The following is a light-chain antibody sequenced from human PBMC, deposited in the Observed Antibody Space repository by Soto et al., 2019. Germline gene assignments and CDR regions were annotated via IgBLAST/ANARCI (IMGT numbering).Light chain of an antibody. Sequence: VVMTQSPATLSLSPGEGATLSCRASQSVGGDLAWYQQKPGQAPRLLIYGTSTRATGIPDRFSGSRTGTEFTLTISYLQSEDFALYYCQQYNNWPLTFGGGTKVDIK. CDR1: QSVGGD. J-gene: IGKJ4*01. V-gene: IGKV3-15*01. CDR2: GTS. CDR3: QQYNNWPLT.